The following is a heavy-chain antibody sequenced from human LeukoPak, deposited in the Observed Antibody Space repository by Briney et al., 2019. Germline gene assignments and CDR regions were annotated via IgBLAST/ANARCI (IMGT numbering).Heavy chain of an antibody. CDR2: IIPIFGTT. CDR3: ARDGMIAAAGVLDY. V-gene: IGHV1-69*13. D-gene: IGHD6-13*01. J-gene: IGHJ4*02. Sequence: SVKVSCKASGGTFSNYAISWVRQAPGQGLEWMGGIIPIFGTTNYAQKFQGRVTITADESTSTAYMELSSLRSEDTAVYYCARDGMIAAAGVLDYWGQGTLVTVSS. CDR1: GGTFSNYA.